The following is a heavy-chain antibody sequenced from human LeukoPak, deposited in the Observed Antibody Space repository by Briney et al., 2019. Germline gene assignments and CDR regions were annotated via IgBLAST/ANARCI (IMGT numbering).Heavy chain of an antibody. D-gene: IGHD6-13*01. CDR1: GYTFTGYY. CDR3: ARPRTRSSWYYHDAFDI. J-gene: IGHJ3*02. V-gene: IGHV1-2*02. Sequence: ASVKVSCKASGYTFTGYYMHWVRQAPGQGLEGMGWINPNSGGTNYAQKFQGRVTMTRDTSISTAYMELSRLRSDDTAVYYCARPRTRSSWYYHDAFDIWGQGTMVTVSS. CDR2: INPNSGGT.